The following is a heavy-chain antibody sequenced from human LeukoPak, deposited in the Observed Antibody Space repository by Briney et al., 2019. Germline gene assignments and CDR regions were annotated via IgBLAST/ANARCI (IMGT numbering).Heavy chain of an antibody. V-gene: IGHV1-46*01. CDR3: ARGIAVGGSWTHIVLMVYAPMDV. CDR1: GYTFINYY. CDR2: INPSGGST. J-gene: IGHJ6*04. D-gene: IGHD2-8*01. Sequence: ASVKVSCKASGYTFINYYIHWVRQAPGQGLEWMGIINPSGGSTTYAQKFQGRVTMTRDMSTSTVYMELSSLRAEDTAVYYCARGIAVGGSWTHIVLMVYAPMDVWGKGTTVTVSS.